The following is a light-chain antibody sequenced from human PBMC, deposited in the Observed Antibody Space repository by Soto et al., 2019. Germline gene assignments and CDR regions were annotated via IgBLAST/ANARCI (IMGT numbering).Light chain of an antibody. Sequence: QSVLTQSPSASASLGASVKLTCTLSSGHSTYAIAWHQQRPEKGPRYLMKLNSDGRHSKGDGIPDRFSGSSSGAERYLTISSLQSEDEADYYCQTWGTGIRGVFGGGTKLTVL. CDR3: QTWGTGIRGV. CDR2: LNSDGRH. J-gene: IGLJ3*02. CDR1: SGHSTYA. V-gene: IGLV4-69*01.